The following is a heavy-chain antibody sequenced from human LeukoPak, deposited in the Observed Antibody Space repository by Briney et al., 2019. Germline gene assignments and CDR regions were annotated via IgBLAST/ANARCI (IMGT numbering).Heavy chain of an antibody. CDR1: GFTFSSYA. D-gene: IGHD5-24*01. CDR2: ISYDGSNK. Sequence: GGSLRLSCAASGFTFSSYAMHWVRQAPGKGLEWVAVISYDGSNKYYADSVKGRFTISRDNSKNTLYLQMNSLRAEDTAVYYCARDVGDGYNFGAFDIWGQGTMVTVSS. V-gene: IGHV3-30*04. J-gene: IGHJ3*02. CDR3: ARDVGDGYNFGAFDI.